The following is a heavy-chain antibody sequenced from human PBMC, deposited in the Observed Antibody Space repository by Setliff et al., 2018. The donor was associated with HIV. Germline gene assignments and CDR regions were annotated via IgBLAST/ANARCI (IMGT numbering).Heavy chain of an antibody. CDR1: GGSISSYY. V-gene: IGHV4-59*01. D-gene: IGHD6-19*01. CDR3: ARGIAVAGPYFDY. Sequence: PSETLSLTCTVSGGSISSYYWSWIRQPPGKGLEWIGYIYYSGSSKNTPSLKSRVTISVDTPKNECSLKLSSMTAADTAVYYCARGIAVAGPYFDYWGQGTLVTVSS. CDR2: IYYSGSS. J-gene: IGHJ4*02.